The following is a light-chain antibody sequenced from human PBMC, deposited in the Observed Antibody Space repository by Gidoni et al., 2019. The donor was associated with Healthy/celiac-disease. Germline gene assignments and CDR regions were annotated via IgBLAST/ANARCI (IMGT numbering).Light chain of an antibody. CDR1: QSISSW. CDR3: QQYNSYRT. V-gene: IGKV1-5*03. CDR2: EAS. J-gene: IGKJ1*01. Sequence: DIQMTQSPSILSASAGDRVTITCRTSQSISSWLAWYQQKPGKAPKLLIYEASSLQSGVPSRCSGSGAGTEFTLTSSSLQPDDVANYCCQQYNSYRTFGQGTKVEIK.